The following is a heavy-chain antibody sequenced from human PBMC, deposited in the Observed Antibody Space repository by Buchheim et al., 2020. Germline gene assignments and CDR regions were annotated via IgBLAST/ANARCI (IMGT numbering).Heavy chain of an antibody. Sequence: EVHLLESGGGLVQPGGSLRLSCAASRFTFSNYQMNWVRQAPGKGLEWVSYISSSGSTMYYADSVKGRFTISRDNAKNSLYLQMNNLRVEDTAVYYCARGGFYGDYVDYWGQGTL. J-gene: IGHJ4*02. CDR1: RFTFSNYQ. CDR2: ISSSGSTM. V-gene: IGHV3-48*03. CDR3: ARGGFYGDYVDY. D-gene: IGHD4-17*01.